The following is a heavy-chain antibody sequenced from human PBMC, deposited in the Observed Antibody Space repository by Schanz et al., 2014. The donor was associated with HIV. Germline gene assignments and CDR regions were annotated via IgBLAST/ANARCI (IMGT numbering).Heavy chain of an antibody. D-gene: IGHD7-27*01. CDR1: GFSFSNYG. Sequence: VQLVESGGGVVQPGRSLRLSCAASGFSFSNYGMHWVRQAPGKGLEWGAHIKSDGSAQDYVDSVKGRFTISRDNARNSVLLQMTSLRADDTAVYYCARNWGWGFDFGGQGTLVTVSP. J-gene: IGHJ4*02. CDR2: IKSDGSAQ. V-gene: IGHV3-7*01. CDR3: ARNWGWGFDF.